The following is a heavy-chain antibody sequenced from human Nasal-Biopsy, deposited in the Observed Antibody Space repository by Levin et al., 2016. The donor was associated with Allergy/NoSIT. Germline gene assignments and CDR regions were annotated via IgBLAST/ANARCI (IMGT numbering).Heavy chain of an antibody. CDR1: GGSVRSTSYF. CDR3: RVAMVKHYSNGMDA. Sequence: SETLSLTCTVSGGSVRSTSYFWGWIRQPPGKGLEWIGSIVYRGSSYYNPSLKSRVTISIDPSENQVSLKLSSVTAADTALYYCRVAMVKHYSNGMDAWGQGTTVTVSS. CDR2: IVYRGSS. J-gene: IGHJ6*02. D-gene: IGHD5-18*01. V-gene: IGHV4-39*01.